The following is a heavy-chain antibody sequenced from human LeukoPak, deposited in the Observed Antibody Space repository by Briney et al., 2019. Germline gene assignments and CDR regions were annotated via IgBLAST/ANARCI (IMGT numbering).Heavy chain of an antibody. CDR2: ISSSSSYI. D-gene: IGHD3-22*01. Sequence: PGGSLRLSCAASGFTFTGYAMSWVRQAPGKGLEWVSSISSSSSYIYYADSVKGRFTISRDNAKNSLYLQMNSLRAEDTAVYYCARDVYYDSSGYYYHFDYWGQGTLVTVSS. V-gene: IGHV3-21*01. CDR1: GFTFTGYA. CDR3: ARDVYYDSSGYYYHFDY. J-gene: IGHJ4*02.